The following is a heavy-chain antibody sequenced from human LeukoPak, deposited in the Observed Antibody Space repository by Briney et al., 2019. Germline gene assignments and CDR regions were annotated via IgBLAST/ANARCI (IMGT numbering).Heavy chain of an antibody. Sequence: PGRSLRLSCAASGFTFSTYNINWVRQAPGKGLEWVSYISSSSSTIYYADSVKGRFTISRDNAKNSLYLQMNSVRDEDTAVYYCARGHSSHGRTFDYWGQGTLVIVSS. CDR1: GFTFSTYN. CDR2: ISSSSSTI. J-gene: IGHJ4*02. V-gene: IGHV3-48*02. CDR3: ARGHSSHGRTFDY. D-gene: IGHD2-8*01.